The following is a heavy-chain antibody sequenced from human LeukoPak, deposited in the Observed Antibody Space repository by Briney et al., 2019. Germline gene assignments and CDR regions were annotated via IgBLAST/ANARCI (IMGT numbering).Heavy chain of an antibody. CDR3: ATDLAVAGNNWFDP. J-gene: IGHJ5*02. CDR1: GYTFTSYY. D-gene: IGHD6-19*01. CDR2: FDPEDGET. V-gene: IGHV1-24*01. Sequence: ASVKVSCKASGYTFTSYYMHWVRQAPGKGLEWMGGFDPEDGETIYAQKFQGRVTMTEDTSTDTAYMELSSLRSEDTAVYYCATDLAVAGNNWFDPWGQGTLVTVSS.